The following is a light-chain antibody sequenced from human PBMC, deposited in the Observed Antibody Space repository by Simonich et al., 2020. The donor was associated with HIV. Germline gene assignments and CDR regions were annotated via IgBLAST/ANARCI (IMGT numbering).Light chain of an antibody. CDR3: QQFYSTPWA. CDR1: QSSLYSSNNKNY. CDR2: WAS. J-gene: IGKJ1*01. Sequence: DIVLTQSPDSLAVSLGDRATINSTSSQSSLYSSNNKNYLAWYQHKPGQPPKVLIYWASTRESAVPDRFSGSGSGTDFTLTISSLQAEDVAVYYCQQFYSTPWAFGQGTKVEIK. V-gene: IGKV4-1*01.